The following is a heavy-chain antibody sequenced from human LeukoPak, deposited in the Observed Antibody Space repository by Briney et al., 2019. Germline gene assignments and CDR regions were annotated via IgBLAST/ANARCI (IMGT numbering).Heavy chain of an antibody. J-gene: IGHJ4*02. CDR2: INHSGST. CDR3: ARGRRYSSGWPFDY. CDR1: GGSFSGYY. D-gene: IGHD6-19*01. V-gene: IGHV4-34*01. Sequence: PSETLSLTCAVYGGSFSGYYWSWIRQPPGKGLEWIGEINHSGSTNYNPSLKSRVTISVDTSKNQFSLKLSSVTAADTAVYYCARGRRYSSGWPFDYWGQGTLVTASS.